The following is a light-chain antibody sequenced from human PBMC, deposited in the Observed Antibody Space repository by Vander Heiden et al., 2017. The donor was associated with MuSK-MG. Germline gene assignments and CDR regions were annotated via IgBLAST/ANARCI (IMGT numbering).Light chain of an antibody. J-gene: IGKJ1*01. Sequence: DIQMTQSPSSLSASVGDRVTITCRASQSISSYLNWYQQKLGKAPNLLIYAASSLQSGVPSRFSGSRSGTDFTLTISSLQPEDFATYYCQQCYSTPRTFGQGTKVEIK. CDR3: QQCYSTPRT. CDR2: AAS. CDR1: QSISSY. V-gene: IGKV1-39*01.